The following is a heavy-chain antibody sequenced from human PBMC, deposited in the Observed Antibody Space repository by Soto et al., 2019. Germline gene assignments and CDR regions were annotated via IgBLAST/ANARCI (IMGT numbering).Heavy chain of an antibody. CDR2: ISPYTGNT. V-gene: IGHV1-18*01. D-gene: IGHD3-16*01. CDR1: GYIFVNYG. Sequence: QFQRVQSGDEVKKPGASVKVSCKASGYIFVNYGIAWVRQAPGQGLEWMGWISPYTGNTHSATKIQGRLTMTTDTSTSTAYMDLGSLTSDDTAVYYCVMVDNYVTPTPQDVWGQGTTVTVSS. J-gene: IGHJ6*02. CDR3: VMVDNYVTPTPQDV.